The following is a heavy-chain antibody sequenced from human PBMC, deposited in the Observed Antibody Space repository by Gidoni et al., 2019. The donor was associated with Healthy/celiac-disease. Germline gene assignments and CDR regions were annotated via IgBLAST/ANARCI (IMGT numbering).Heavy chain of an antibody. D-gene: IGHD4-17*01. J-gene: IGHJ6*02. CDR2: ISWNSGSI. Sequence: EVQLVESGGGLVQPGRSLRLSCAASGLTFDDYAMHWVRQAPGKGLEWVSVISWNSGSIGYADSVKGLFTISRDNAKNSLYLQMNSLRAEDTALYYCAKARPDYGDYVNYGMDVWGQGTTVTVSS. V-gene: IGHV3-9*01. CDR3: AKARPDYGDYVNYGMDV. CDR1: GLTFDDYA.